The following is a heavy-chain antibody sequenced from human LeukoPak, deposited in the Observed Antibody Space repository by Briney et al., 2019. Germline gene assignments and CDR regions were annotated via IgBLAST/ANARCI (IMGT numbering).Heavy chain of an antibody. D-gene: IGHD6-19*01. J-gene: IGHJ4*02. Sequence: GGSLRLSCAASGFIFSNYAMHRVCQAPGKGLEWVAIISYDGGNRYYADSVKDRFTISRDNSKSTLYLQMNSLRAEDTAIYYCARVDSSGWYWYSFDDWGQGTLVTVSS. CDR3: ARVDSSGWYWYSFDD. CDR2: ISYDGGNR. CDR1: GFIFSNYA. V-gene: IGHV3-30-3*01.